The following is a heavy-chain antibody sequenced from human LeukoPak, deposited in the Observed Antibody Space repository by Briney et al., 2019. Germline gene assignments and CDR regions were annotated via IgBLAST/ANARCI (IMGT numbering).Heavy chain of an antibody. D-gene: IGHD5-12*01. J-gene: IGHJ5*02. CDR3: AAGPMSGYAPYNWFDP. CDR1: GHSLAQLY. CDR2: FDPGDGER. V-gene: IGHV1-24*01. Sequence: ASVKVSCKVSGHSLAQLYMHRVRQALGKGPEWMGGFDPGDGERIYEQKFQGRVTKTEGTSTDTAYMKLSNLRSDDTAVYYCAAGPMSGYAPYNWFDPWGQGTLVTVSS.